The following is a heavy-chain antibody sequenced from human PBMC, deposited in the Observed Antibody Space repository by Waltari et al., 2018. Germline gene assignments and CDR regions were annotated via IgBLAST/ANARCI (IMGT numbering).Heavy chain of an antibody. CDR2: IRVDNGNT. CDR1: GYTFTSYD. Sequence: QLQLVQSGGEVKQPGAPVKVSCTASGYTFTSYDISWVRQAPGQGLEWMGWIRVDNGNTNYAQHLQGRVTMTADTSTSTAYMELRSLRSDDTAVYYCARPSLGQYYYYGMEVWGQGTAVTVSS. J-gene: IGHJ6*02. V-gene: IGHV1-18*01. D-gene: IGHD7-27*01. CDR3: ARPSLGQYYYYGMEV.